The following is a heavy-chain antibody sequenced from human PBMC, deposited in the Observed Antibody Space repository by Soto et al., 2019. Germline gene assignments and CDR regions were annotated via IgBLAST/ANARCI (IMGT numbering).Heavy chain of an antibody. CDR1: GDSISTSKNY. CDR2: GYNSGSI. D-gene: IGHD3-22*01. Sequence: PSETLSLTCRVSGDSISTSKNYCIWVRQPPGKGLEWIGSGYNSGSIHSNPSLKSRVTMSVDMSKNQVSLKLSSVTAADTAVYYCARNYYDGSGNFYWGQGILVTVSS. CDR3: ARNYYDGSGNFY. J-gene: IGHJ4*02. V-gene: IGHV4-39*01.